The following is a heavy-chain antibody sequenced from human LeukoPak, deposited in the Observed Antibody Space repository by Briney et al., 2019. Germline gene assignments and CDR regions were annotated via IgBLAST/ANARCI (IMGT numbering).Heavy chain of an antibody. CDR2: MRYDGRNK. V-gene: IGHV3-30*02. Sequence: GGSLRLSCAASGFTFSSYGMHWVRQTPGEGLEWVAFMRYDGRNKYYADSVKGRFTISRDNSKNTLYLQMNSLRAEDTAVYYCAKGCPRQIVPAAIDYYYYYMDVWGKGTTVTVSS. CDR1: GFTFSSYG. J-gene: IGHJ6*03. CDR3: AKGCPRQIVPAAIDYYYYYMDV. D-gene: IGHD2-2*01.